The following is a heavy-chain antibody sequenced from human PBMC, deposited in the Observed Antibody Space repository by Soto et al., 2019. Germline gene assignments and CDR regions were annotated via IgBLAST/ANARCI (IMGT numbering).Heavy chain of an antibody. CDR3: AREENCSGGTCYSEYFHR. D-gene: IGHD2-15*01. Sequence: VASVEVSCKXSGYLFTAYSMHWVRLAPGQGLEWMGVVNPSGGSTKYAQNFQGRVTMTRDTSTTTIYMELSSLRSDDTAIYYCAREENCSGGTCYSEYFHRWGQGTLVTVSS. V-gene: IGHV1-46*01. CDR1: GYLFTAYS. CDR2: VNPSGGST. J-gene: IGHJ1*01.